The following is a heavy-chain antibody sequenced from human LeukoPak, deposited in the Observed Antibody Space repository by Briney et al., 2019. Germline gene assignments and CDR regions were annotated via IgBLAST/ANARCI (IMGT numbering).Heavy chain of an antibody. CDR1: GFIFSSHA. D-gene: IGHD4-17*01. CDR3: VRGTVTTSTWYFQN. CDR2: ISYDGKDK. J-gene: IGHJ1*01. V-gene: IGHV3-30*04. Sequence: PGGSLRLSCGASGFIFSSHAMHWVRQAPGKGLEWVAVISYDGKDKYYADSVKGRFTISKDNSKSTLSLEMNTLRAEDTAVYYCVRGTVTTSTWYFQNWGQGTLVIVSS.